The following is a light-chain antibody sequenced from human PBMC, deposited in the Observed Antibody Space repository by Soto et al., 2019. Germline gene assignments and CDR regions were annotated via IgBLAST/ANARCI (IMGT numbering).Light chain of an antibody. CDR3: KQYRSYST. Sequence: DIQMTQSPSSLSASVGDRVTITCRASQRINNWLAWYQQKPGKGPRFLISQASSLESFVPSRFSGSVSGTEFTLTINNLQHEDFATYYCKQYRSYSTFSQGTML. CDR1: QRINNW. CDR2: QAS. J-gene: IGKJ2*01. V-gene: IGKV1-5*03.